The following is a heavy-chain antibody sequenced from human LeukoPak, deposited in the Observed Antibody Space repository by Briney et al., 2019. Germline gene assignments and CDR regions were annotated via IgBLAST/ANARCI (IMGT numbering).Heavy chain of an antibody. CDR2: IYTTGST. CDR1: GGSITSFY. CDR3: ESGTPQRWSSF. D-gene: IGHD3-10*01. J-gene: IGHJ4*02. Sequence: PSETLSLTCSVSGGSITSFYWSWIRQPAGKGLEWIGRIYTTGSTTYNPSLKSRVTISVDTSKNQFSLKLSSVTAADTAIYYCESGTPQRWSSFWGQGTLVTVSS. V-gene: IGHV4-4*07.